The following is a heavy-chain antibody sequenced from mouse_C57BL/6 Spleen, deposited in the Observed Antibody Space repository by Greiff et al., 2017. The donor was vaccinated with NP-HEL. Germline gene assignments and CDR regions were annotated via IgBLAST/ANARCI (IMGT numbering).Heavy chain of an antibody. CDR1: GYTFTGYW. CDR3: ARRTYYYGSSSFAY. CDR2: ILPGSGST. D-gene: IGHD1-1*01. Sequence: QVQLKESGAELMKPGASVKLSCKATGYTFTGYWIEWVKQRPGHGLEWIGEILPGSGSTNYNEKFKGKATFTADTSSNTAYMQLSSLTTEDSAIYYCARRTYYYGSSSFAYWGQGTLVTVSA. J-gene: IGHJ3*01. V-gene: IGHV1-9*01.